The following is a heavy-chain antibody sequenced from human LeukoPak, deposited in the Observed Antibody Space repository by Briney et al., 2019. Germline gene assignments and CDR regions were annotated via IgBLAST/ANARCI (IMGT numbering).Heavy chain of an antibody. CDR3: ARGWWRSRGVFDI. D-gene: IGHD2-15*01. V-gene: IGHV1-2*02. J-gene: IGHJ3*02. Sequence: ASVKVSCKASGYTFTGYYMHWVRQAPGQGLEWMGCINPDSGDTNYAQKFQGRVTMTRDTSINTAYMELSGLRSDDTAVYYCARGWWRSRGVFDIWGQGTMVPVSS. CDR1: GYTFTGYY. CDR2: INPDSGDT.